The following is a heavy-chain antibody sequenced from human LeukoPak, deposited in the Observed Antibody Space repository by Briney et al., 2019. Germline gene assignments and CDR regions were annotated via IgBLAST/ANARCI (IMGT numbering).Heavy chain of an antibody. Sequence: GGSLRLSCAASGFTFSMYAMSWVRQAPGKGLEWVSAISVSGGSTYYADSVKGRFTISRDNSKNTLYLKMNSLRAEDTAVYYCARGSWRVARIPDYWGQGTLVTVSS. CDR3: ARGSWRVARIPDY. V-gene: IGHV3-23*01. CDR1: GFTFSMYA. CDR2: ISVSGGST. J-gene: IGHJ4*02. D-gene: IGHD5-12*01.